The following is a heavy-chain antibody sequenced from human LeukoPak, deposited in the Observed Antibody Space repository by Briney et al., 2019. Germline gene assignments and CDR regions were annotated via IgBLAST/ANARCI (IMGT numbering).Heavy chain of an antibody. Sequence: SETLSLTCAVYGGSFSGYYWSWIRQPPGKGLEWIGEINHSGSTNYNPSLKSRVTTSVDTSKNQFSLKLSSVTAADTAVYYCARNYGDYAGMDVWGQGTTVTVSS. D-gene: IGHD4-17*01. CDR1: GGSFSGYY. J-gene: IGHJ6*02. V-gene: IGHV4-34*01. CDR3: ARNYGDYAGMDV. CDR2: INHSGST.